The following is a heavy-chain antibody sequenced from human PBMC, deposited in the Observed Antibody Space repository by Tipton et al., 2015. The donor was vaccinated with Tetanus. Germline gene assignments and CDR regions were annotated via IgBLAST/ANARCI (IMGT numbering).Heavy chain of an antibody. D-gene: IGHD2-21*02. Sequence: QVQLVQSGAEVKKPGASVKVSCKTSGYTFTSYDINWVRQATGQGLEWMGWMKPNSGSTGYAQKFRGRVTMTRDTSINTAYMELSDLRSEDTAVYFCATIGGACQRSHDYWGQGTLVTVSS. CDR2: MKPNSGST. J-gene: IGHJ4*02. CDR1: GYTFTSYD. CDR3: ATIGGACQRSHDY. V-gene: IGHV1-8*01.